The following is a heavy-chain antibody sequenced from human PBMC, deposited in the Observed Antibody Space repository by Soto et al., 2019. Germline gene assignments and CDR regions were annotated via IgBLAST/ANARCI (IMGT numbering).Heavy chain of an antibody. CDR2: ISYDGSNK. V-gene: IGHV3-30*18. Sequence: QVQLVESGGGVVQPGRSLRLSCAASGFTFSSYGMHWVRQAPGKGLEWVAVISYDGSNKYYADSVKGRFTISRDNSKNTLSLQMTSLRAEDTAVYYCAKEDRVDDYSNFYSEYFQHWGQGTLVTVSS. D-gene: IGHD4-4*01. CDR3: AKEDRVDDYSNFYSEYFQH. CDR1: GFTFSSYG. J-gene: IGHJ1*01.